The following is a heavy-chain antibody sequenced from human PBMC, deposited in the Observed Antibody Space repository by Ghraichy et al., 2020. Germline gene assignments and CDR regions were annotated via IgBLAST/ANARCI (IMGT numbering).Heavy chain of an antibody. D-gene: IGHD2-2*01. CDR3: ARTSTDCSSTSCHFDY. CDR2: IDPSDSYT. Sequence: GESLNISCKGSGYSFTSYWISWVRQMPGKGLEWMGRIDPSDSYTNYSPSFQGHVTISADKSISTAYLQWSSLKASDTAMYYCARTSTDCSSTSCHFDYWGQGTLVTVSS. CDR1: GYSFTSYW. V-gene: IGHV5-10-1*01. J-gene: IGHJ4*02.